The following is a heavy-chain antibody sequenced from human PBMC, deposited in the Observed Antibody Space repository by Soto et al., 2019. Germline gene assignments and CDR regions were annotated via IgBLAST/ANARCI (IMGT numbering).Heavy chain of an antibody. CDR3: ARGFYDFWSGYNWFDP. Sequence: GGSLRLSCAASGFTFSSYSMNWVRQAPGKGLEWVSYISSSSSTIYYADSVKGRFTISRDNAKNSLYLQMNSLRDEDTAVYYCARGFYDFWSGYNWFDPWGQGTLVAVSS. CDR2: ISSSSSTI. J-gene: IGHJ5*02. V-gene: IGHV3-48*02. CDR1: GFTFSSYS. D-gene: IGHD3-3*01.